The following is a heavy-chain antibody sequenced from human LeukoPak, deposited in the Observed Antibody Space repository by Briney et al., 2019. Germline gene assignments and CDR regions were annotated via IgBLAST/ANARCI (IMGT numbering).Heavy chain of an antibody. Sequence: GGSLRLSCAASGFTFSNAWMTWVRQAPGKGLEWVGRIKSKTDDGTTDYAAPVKGRFTISRDDSKNTLYLQMNSLKTEDTAVYYCAYLFFDYWSQGALVTVSS. D-gene: IGHD3-16*01. CDR2: IKSKTDDGTT. CDR3: AYLFFDY. V-gene: IGHV3-15*01. J-gene: IGHJ4*02. CDR1: GFTFSNAW.